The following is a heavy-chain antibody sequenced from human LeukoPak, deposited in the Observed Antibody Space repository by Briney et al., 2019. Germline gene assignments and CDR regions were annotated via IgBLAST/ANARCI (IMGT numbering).Heavy chain of an antibody. CDR2: TVSEIDGGTT. CDR1: GFTFNYAW. D-gene: IGHD1-7*01. CDR3: TTDEDWNYARKDV. Sequence: TGGSLRLSCAASGFTFNYAWMSWVRQVPGKGLEWVGQTVSEIDGGTTDYAAPVKGRFTISRDDSKSTLYLQMNSLKIEDTAVYYCTTDEDWNYARKDVWGQGATVIVSS. J-gene: IGHJ6*02. V-gene: IGHV3-15*04.